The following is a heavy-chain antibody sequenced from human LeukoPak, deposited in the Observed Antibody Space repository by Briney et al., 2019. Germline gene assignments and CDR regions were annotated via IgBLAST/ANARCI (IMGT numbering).Heavy chain of an antibody. CDR1: GGTFSSYA. J-gene: IGHJ4*02. Sequence: SVKVSCKASGGTFSSYAISWVRQAPGQGLEWTGGIIPIFGTANYAQKFQGRVTITADESTSTAYMELSSLRSEDTAVYYCARQYGGKNHIDYRGQGTLVTVSS. CDR2: IIPIFGTA. V-gene: IGHV1-69*13. D-gene: IGHD4-23*01. CDR3: ARQYGGKNHIDY.